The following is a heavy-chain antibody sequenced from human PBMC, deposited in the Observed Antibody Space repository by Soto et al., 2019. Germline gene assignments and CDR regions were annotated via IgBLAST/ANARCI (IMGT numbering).Heavy chain of an antibody. CDR1: GGTFSNYA. Sequence: QVQLVQSGAEVKKPGSSVKVSCKVSGGTFSNYAIDWVRLAPGQGLEWMGGIVPIFGTTYSTQKFQGRATIIADDSTTTAYLELSSLRSEDTAIYYCARVEAVAGIYNYHGLDVWGQGTAVTVSS. D-gene: IGHD6-19*01. CDR3: ARVEAVAGIYNYHGLDV. J-gene: IGHJ6*02. CDR2: IVPIFGTT. V-gene: IGHV1-69*12.